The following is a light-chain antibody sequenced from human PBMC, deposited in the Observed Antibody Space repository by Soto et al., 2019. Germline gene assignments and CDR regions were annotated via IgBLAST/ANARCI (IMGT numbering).Light chain of an antibody. CDR3: QQYNTWSSIT. J-gene: IGKJ5*01. V-gene: IGKV3-15*01. Sequence: EIVMTQSPATLSVSPGERVTLSCRASQSISSNLAWYQQKPGQAPSLLMYGTSTRATAIPARFSGSGSGTEFTLTISSLQSEDFAVYYCQQYNTWSSITFGQGTRLEMK. CDR2: GTS. CDR1: QSISSN.